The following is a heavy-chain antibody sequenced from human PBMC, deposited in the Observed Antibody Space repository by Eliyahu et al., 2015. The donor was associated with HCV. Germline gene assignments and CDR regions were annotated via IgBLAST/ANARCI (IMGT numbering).Heavy chain of an antibody. D-gene: IGHD6-6*01. V-gene: IGHV1-69*04. CDR3: ARGASSSSYYYYGMDV. CDR1: GGTFSSYA. J-gene: IGHJ6*02. Sequence: EVKKPGSSVKVSCKASGGTFSSYAINWVRQAPGQGLEWMGRIIPIVGIANYAQKFQGRVTVTADKSTSTAYMELSSLRSEDTAVYYCARGASSSSYYYYGMDVWGQGTTVTVSS. CDR2: IIPIVGIA.